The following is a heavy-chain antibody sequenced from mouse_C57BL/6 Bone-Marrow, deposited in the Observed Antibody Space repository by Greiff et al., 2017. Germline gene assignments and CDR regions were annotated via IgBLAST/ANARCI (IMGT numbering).Heavy chain of an antibody. J-gene: IGHJ3*01. V-gene: IGHV6-6*01. CDR1: GFTFSDAW. CDR2: IRNKANNHAT. Sequence: EVQRVESGGGLVQPGGSMKLSCAASGFTFSDAWMDWVRQSPEKGLEWVAEIRNKANNHATYYAESVKGRFTISRDDSKSSVYLQMNSFRAEDTGIYYCTRGLRRAWFAYWGQGTLVTVSA. CDR3: TRGLRRAWFAY. D-gene: IGHD2-2*01.